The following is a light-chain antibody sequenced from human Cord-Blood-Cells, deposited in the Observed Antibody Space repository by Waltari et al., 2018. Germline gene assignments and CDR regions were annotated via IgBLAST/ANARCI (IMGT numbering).Light chain of an antibody. CDR2: DVS. CDR3: SSYTSSSTL. J-gene: IGLJ1*01. Sequence: QSALTQPASASGSPGQSITIPCAGPSSAVGVYNYVSWYQPHPGNAPKLMIYDVSNRPSGVSNRFSGSKSGNTASLTISGLQAEDEADYYCSSYTSSSTLFGTGTKVTVL. V-gene: IGLV2-14*01. CDR1: SSAVGVYNY.